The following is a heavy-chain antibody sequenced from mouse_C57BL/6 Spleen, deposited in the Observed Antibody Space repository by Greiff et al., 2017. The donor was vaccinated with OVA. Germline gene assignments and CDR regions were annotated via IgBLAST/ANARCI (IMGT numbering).Heavy chain of an antibody. Sequence: QVQLQQPGAELVMPGASVKLSCKASGYTFTSYWMHWVKQRPGQGLEWIGEIDPSDSYTNYNQKFKGKSTLTVDKSSSTAYMQLSSLTSEDSAVYYCARVYYSNYGGYFDYWGQGTTLTVSS. D-gene: IGHD2-5*01. CDR3: ARVYYSNYGGYFDY. J-gene: IGHJ2*01. CDR1: GYTFTSYW. V-gene: IGHV1-69*01. CDR2: IDPSDSYT.